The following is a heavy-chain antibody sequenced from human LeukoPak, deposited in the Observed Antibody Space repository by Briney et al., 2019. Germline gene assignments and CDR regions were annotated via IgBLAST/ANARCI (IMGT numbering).Heavy chain of an antibody. Sequence: PGGSLRLSCAASGFTFSSYAMSWVRQAPGKGLEWVSAISGSGGSTHYADSVKGRFTISRDNSRDTLYLQMNRLRAEDTAVYYCAKGYYDYVWGSYYFDYWGQGTLVTVSS. CDR1: GFTFSSYA. CDR3: AKGYYDYVWGSYYFDY. J-gene: IGHJ4*02. CDR2: ISGSGGST. V-gene: IGHV3-23*01. D-gene: IGHD3-16*01.